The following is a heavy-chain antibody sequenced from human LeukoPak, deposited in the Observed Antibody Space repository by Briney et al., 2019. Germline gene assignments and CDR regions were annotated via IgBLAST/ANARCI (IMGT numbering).Heavy chain of an antibody. CDR3: ASAGYSSGWYPYYSDY. D-gene: IGHD6-19*01. CDR1: GFTVSSNY. J-gene: IGHJ4*02. CDR2: IYSGGST. V-gene: IGHV3-53*04. Sequence: GGSLRLSCAASGFTVSSNYMSWVRQAPGKGLEWVSVIYSGGSTYYADSVKGRFTISRHNSKNTLYLQMNSLRAEDTAVYYCASAGYSSGWYPYYSDYWGQGTLVTVSS.